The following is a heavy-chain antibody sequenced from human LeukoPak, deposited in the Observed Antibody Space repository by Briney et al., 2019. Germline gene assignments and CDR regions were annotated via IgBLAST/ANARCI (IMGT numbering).Heavy chain of an antibody. CDR1: GGSISSYY. D-gene: IGHD3-22*01. CDR3: ARGLNYYDSSGYSP. Sequence: SETLSLTCTVSGGSISSYYWSWFRQPPGKGLEWIGYIYYSGSTNYNPSLKSRVTISVDTSKNQFSLKLSSVTAADTAVYYCARGLNYYDSSGYSPWGQGTLVTVSS. J-gene: IGHJ5*02. CDR2: IYYSGST. V-gene: IGHV4-59*01.